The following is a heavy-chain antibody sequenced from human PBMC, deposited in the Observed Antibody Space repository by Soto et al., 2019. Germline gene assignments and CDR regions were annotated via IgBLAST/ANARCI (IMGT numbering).Heavy chain of an antibody. D-gene: IGHD6-13*01. CDR3: ARIPRTIAAAGTNWFDP. CDR2: IYWDNDK. CDR1: GFSLNTRGVS. J-gene: IGHJ5*02. Sequence: SGPTLVNPTQTLTLTCTFSGFSLNTRGVSVGWIRQPPGKALEWLALIYWDNDKHYSPSLKSRLTITKDTSKNQVVLTMTNMDPVDTATYYCARIPRTIAAAGTNWFDPWGQGTLVTV. V-gene: IGHV2-5*02.